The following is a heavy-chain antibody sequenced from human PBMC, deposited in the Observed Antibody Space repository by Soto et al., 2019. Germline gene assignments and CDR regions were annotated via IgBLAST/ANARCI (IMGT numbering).Heavy chain of an antibody. V-gene: IGHV1-69*13. J-gene: IGHJ5*02. CDR1: GYTFTSYA. Sequence: SVKVSCKASGYTFTSYAMHWVRQAPGQRLEWMGGIIPIFGTANYAQKFQGRVTITADESTSTAYMELSSLRSEDTAVYYCARDAAVAGRGWFDPWGQGTLVTVSS. CDR2: IIPIFGTA. CDR3: ARDAAVAGRGWFDP. D-gene: IGHD6-19*01.